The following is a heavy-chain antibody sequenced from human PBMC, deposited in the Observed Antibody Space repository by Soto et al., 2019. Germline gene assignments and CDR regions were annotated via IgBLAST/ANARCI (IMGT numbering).Heavy chain of an antibody. Sequence: SETLSLTCTVSGGSISSYYWSWIRQPAGKGLEWIGRIYTSGSTNYNPSLKSRVTMSVDTSKNQFSLKLSSVTAADTAVYYCARDQRDCSGGSCYYYGMDVWGQGTKVTVSS. J-gene: IGHJ6*02. CDR1: GGSISSYY. V-gene: IGHV4-4*07. D-gene: IGHD2-15*01. CDR3: ARDQRDCSGGSCYYYGMDV. CDR2: IYTSGST.